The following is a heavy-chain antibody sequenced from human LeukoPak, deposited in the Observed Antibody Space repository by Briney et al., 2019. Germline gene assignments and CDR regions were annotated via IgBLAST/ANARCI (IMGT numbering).Heavy chain of an antibody. V-gene: IGHV1-69*06. CDR3: ARADFLRGRNWFDP. CDR2: IIPIFGTT. J-gene: IGHJ5*02. Sequence: GSSVKVSCKASGGTFSRYSISGVRQAPGQGLEWMGGIIPIFGTTNYAQKFQGRVTITADKSTSTAYMELSSLRSEDTAVYYCARADFLRGRNWFDPWGQGTLVTVSS. CDR1: GGTFSRYS. D-gene: IGHD3-3*01.